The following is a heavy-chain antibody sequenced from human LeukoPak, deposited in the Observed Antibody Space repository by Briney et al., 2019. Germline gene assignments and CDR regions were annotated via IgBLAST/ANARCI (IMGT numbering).Heavy chain of an antibody. CDR2: IIPIFGTA. J-gene: IGHJ5*02. V-gene: IGHV1-69*05. CDR3: ARDCGGDCPNWFDP. Sequence: GASVKVSCTASGGTFSSYAISWVRQAPGQGLEWMGGIIPIFGTANYAQKFQGRVTITTDESTSTAYMELSSLRSEDTAVYYCARDCGGDCPNWFDPWGQGTLVTVSS. D-gene: IGHD2-21*02. CDR1: GGTFSSYA.